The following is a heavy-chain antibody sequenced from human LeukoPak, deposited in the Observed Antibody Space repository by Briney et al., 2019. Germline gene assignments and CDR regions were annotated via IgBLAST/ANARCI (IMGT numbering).Heavy chain of an antibody. D-gene: IGHD1-26*01. CDR1: GGSISSSNW. V-gene: IGHV4-4*02. CDR2: IYHSGST. Sequence: SETLSLTCAVSGGSISSSNWWSWVRQPPGKGLEWIGEIYHSGSTNYNPSLKSRVTISVDKSKNQFSLKLSSVTAADTAVYYCASSAPYFIVGSLAMRYFDYWGQGTLVTVSS. CDR3: ASSAPYFIVGSLAMRYFDY. J-gene: IGHJ4*02.